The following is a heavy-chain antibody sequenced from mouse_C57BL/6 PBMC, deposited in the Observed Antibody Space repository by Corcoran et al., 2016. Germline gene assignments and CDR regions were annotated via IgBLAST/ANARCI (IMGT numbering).Heavy chain of an antibody. CDR2: IYPRSGNT. V-gene: IGHV1-81*01. D-gene: IGHD2-4*01. CDR1: GYTFTSYG. Sequence: QVQLQQSGAELARPGASVKLSCKASGYTFTSYGISWVKQRTGQGLEWIGEIYPRSGNTYYNEKFKGKATLTADKSSSTAYMELRSLTSEDSAVYFCASLYDYDEIDYWGQGTTLTVSS. J-gene: IGHJ2*01. CDR3: ASLYDYDEIDY.